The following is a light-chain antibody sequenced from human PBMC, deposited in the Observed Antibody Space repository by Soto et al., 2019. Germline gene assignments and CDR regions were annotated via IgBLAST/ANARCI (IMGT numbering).Light chain of an antibody. CDR3: QQSYSTLWT. J-gene: IGKJ1*01. V-gene: IGKV1-39*01. CDR1: QSISTY. CDR2: AAS. Sequence: DIQMTQSPSSLSASVGDRVTITCRTSQSISTYLNWFQHQPGKAPKLLIYAASSLQRGVPSRFSGIGSGTDFTLTISRLQPEDLGTYYCQQSYSTLWTFGPGTKVEIK.